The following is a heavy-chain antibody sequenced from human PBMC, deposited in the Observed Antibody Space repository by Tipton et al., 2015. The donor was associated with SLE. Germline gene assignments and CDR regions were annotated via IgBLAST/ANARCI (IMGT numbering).Heavy chain of an antibody. CDR2: ITSEVTGSSI. V-gene: IGHV3-11*04. CDR1: GFTLSDYY. J-gene: IGHJ4*02. CDR3: WSQDY. Sequence: GSLRLSCEVSGFTLSDYYMSWIRQAPGKGLEWISYITSEVTGSSIYYADSVKGRFTISRDNAKNSMYLQMNSLRADDTAVYYCWSQDYWGQGTLVTVSS.